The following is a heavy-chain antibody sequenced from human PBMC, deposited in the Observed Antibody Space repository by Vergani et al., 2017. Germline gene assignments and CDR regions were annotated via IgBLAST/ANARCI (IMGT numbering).Heavy chain of an antibody. Sequence: QVQLVESGGGVVQPGRSLRLSCAASGFTFSSYGMHWVRQAPGKGLEWVAVISYDGSNKYYADSVKGRFTISRDNSKNTLYLQMNSLRAEDTAVYYCAKDRGAWDYYDSSGPFDYWGQGTLVTVSS. CDR3: AKDRGAWDYYDSSGPFDY. J-gene: IGHJ4*02. D-gene: IGHD3-22*01. CDR1: GFTFSSYG. CDR2: ISYDGSNK. V-gene: IGHV3-30*18.